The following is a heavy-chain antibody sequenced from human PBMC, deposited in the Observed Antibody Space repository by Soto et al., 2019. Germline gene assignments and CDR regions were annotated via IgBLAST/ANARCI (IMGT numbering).Heavy chain of an antibody. CDR1: GYNFMKYG. J-gene: IGHJ4*02. CDR2: ISPYSGYT. Sequence: ASVKVSCNGFGYNFMKYGINWVRQAPGQGLEWVGWISPYSGYTHSAHKFHGRLTLTTDTAASTAYMELEVLRSADTALYFCAREATVLIPAAQTSHFDXWGQGTLVTVSX. D-gene: IGHD2-2*01. V-gene: IGHV1-18*01. CDR3: AREATVLIPAAQTSHFDX.